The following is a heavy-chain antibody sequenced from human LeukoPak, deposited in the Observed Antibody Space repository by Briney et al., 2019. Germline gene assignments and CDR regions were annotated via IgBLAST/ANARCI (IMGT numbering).Heavy chain of an antibody. D-gene: IGHD6-19*01. CDR3: ARARRRRIAVAGAQNDAFDI. Sequence: SETLSLTCAVYGGSFSGYYWSWIRQPPGKGLEWIGEINHSGSTNYNPSLKSRVTISVGTSKNQFSLKLSSVTAADTAVYYCARARRRRIAVAGAQNDAFDIWGQGTMVTVSS. V-gene: IGHV4-34*01. J-gene: IGHJ3*02. CDR1: GGSFSGYY. CDR2: INHSGST.